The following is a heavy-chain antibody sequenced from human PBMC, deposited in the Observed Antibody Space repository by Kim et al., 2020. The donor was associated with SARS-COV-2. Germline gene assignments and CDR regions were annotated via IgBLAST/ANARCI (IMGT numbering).Heavy chain of an antibody. CDR1: GYTFTGYY. V-gene: IGHV1-2*02. D-gene: IGHD2-15*01. J-gene: IGHJ5*02. Sequence: ASVKVSCKASGYTFTGYYMHWVRQAPGQGLEWMGWINPNSGGTNYAQKFQGRVTMTRDTSISTAYMELSRLRSDDTAVYYCARDRGEILYHRGNWFDPWGQGTLVTVSS. CDR3: ARDRGEILYHRGNWFDP. CDR2: INPNSGGT.